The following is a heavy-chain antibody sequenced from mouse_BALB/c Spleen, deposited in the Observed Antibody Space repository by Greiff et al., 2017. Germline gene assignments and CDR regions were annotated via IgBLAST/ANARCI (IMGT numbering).Heavy chain of an antibody. CDR2: IRLKSNNYAT. Sequence: EVQLVESGGGLVQPGGSMKLSCVASGFTFSNYWMNWVRQSPEKGLEWVAEIRLKSNNYATHYAESVKGRFTISRDDSKSSVYLQMNNLRAEDTGIYYCTRGGANWDLYYHAMDYWGQGTSVTVSS. CDR1: GFTFSNYW. CDR3: TRGGANWDLYYHAMDY. J-gene: IGHJ4*01. V-gene: IGHV6-6*02. D-gene: IGHD4-1*01.